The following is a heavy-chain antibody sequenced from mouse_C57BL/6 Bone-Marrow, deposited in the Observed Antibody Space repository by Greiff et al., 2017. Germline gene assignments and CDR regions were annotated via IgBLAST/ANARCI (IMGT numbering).Heavy chain of an antibody. V-gene: IGHV5-6*02. J-gene: IGHJ2*01. CDR2: ISSGGSYT. CDR3: ARRSGLLRLYYFDY. D-gene: IGHD1-1*01. Sequence: EVKLVESGGDLVKPGGSLKLSCAASGFTFSSYGMSWVRQTPDKRLEWVATISSGGSYTYYPDSVKGRFTISRDNAKNTQYMQMSSLKSEDTAMYYCARRSGLLRLYYFDYWGQGTTLTVSS. CDR1: GFTFSSYG.